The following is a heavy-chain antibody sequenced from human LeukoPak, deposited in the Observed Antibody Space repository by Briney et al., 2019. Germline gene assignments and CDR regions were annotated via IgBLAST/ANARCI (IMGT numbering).Heavy chain of an antibody. CDR2: IRYDGSNK. Sequence: GGSLRLSCAASGFTFSIYAMSWVRQAPGKGLEWVSFIRYDGSNKYYADSVKGRFTISRDTSKRMLYLQMSSLRAEDTAVYYCAKDGSAFREYYMDVWGKGTTVTVSS. CDR1: GFTFSIYA. J-gene: IGHJ6*03. V-gene: IGHV3-30*02. D-gene: IGHD5-12*01. CDR3: AKDGSAFREYYMDV.